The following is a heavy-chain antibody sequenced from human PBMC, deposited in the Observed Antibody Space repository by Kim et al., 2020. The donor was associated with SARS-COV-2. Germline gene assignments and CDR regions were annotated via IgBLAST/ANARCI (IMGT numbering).Heavy chain of an antibody. CDR1: GFTFGDYA. CDR2: IRSKAYGGTT. D-gene: IGHD3-9*01. V-gene: IGHV3-49*03. Sequence: GGSLRLSCTASGFTFGDYAMSWFRQAPGKGLEWVGFIRSKAYGGTTEYAASVKGRFTISRDDSKSIAYLQMNSLKTEDTAVYYCTSMNWGYGFDWLFQPFDYWGQGTLVTVSS. CDR3: TSMNWGYGFDWLFQPFDY. J-gene: IGHJ4*02.